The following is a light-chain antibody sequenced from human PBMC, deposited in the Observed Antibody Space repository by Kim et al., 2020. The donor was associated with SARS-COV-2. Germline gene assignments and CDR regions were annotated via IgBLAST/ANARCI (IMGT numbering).Light chain of an antibody. CDR2: DPH. J-gene: IGLJ3*02. CDR3: LLCFSGEGV. V-gene: IGLV7-46*01. CDR1: TGPVTSGHY. Sequence: PGGTVTLTSGSNTGPVTSGHYSYWFQQKPGQAPKSLIFDPHKKHSWPPARFSGSPLGGKATPTLSGAQPDDEAEYYCLLCFSGEGVFGGGTRLTVL.